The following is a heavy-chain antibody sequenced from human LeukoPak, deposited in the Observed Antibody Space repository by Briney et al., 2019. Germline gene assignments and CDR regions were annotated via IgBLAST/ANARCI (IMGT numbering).Heavy chain of an antibody. J-gene: IGHJ3*02. CDR1: EFTFSSHS. D-gene: IGHD2-2*01. Sequence: GGSLRFSCAASEFTFSSHSMNWVRQAPGKGLEWVSSISRSGGSIYYADSLKGRFTISRDNAKNSLYLQMNSLRAEDTAVYFCAKSLKVSAALDVFDIWGQGTMVTVSS. CDR2: ISRSGGSI. CDR3: AKSLKVSAALDVFDI. V-gene: IGHV3-21*01.